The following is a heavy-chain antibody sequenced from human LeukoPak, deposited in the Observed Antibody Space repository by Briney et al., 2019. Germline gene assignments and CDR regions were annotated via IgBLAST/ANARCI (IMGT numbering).Heavy chain of an antibody. Sequence: GGSLRLSCAAYGFPFSDYNMSWIRQPPGRGQGRVSYISSSASSIYYAGSVKGRFTISRDNVKNSLYLQMNSLRAGDTAVYYCARDWGVGRRDYWGQGTLVTVSS. CDR2: ISSSASSI. V-gene: IGHV3-11*01. CDR1: GFPFSDYN. D-gene: IGHD3-10*01. CDR3: ARDWGVGRRDY. J-gene: IGHJ4*02.